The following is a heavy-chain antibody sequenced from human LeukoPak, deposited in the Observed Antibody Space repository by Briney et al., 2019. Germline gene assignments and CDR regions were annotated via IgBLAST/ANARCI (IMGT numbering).Heavy chain of an antibody. J-gene: IGHJ6*02. CDR2: IYYSGST. V-gene: IGHV4-59*08. CDR3: ARTYYYDSSVQRDYYYGMDV. D-gene: IGHD3-22*01. CDR1: GGSFSSYY. Sequence: PSETLSLTCAVYGGSFSSYYWSWIRQPPGKGLEWIGYIYYSGSTNYNPSLKSRVTISVDTSKNQFSLKLSSVTAADTAVYYCARTYYYDSSVQRDYYYGMDVWGQGTTVTVSS.